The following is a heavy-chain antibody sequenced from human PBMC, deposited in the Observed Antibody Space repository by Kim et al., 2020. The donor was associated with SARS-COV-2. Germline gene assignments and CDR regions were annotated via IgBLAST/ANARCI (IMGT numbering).Heavy chain of an antibody. CDR1: GGSVSSGSYY. CDR3: ARDSLAVGGYYYYYYGMDV. V-gene: IGHV4-61*01. J-gene: IGHJ6*02. CDR2: IYYSGST. D-gene: IGHD6-19*01. Sequence: SETLSLTCTVSGGSVSSGSYYWSWIRQPPGKGLEWIGYIYYSGSTNYNPSLKSRVTISVDTSKNQFSLKLSSVTAADTAVYYCARDSLAVGGYYYYYYGMDVWGQGTTVTVSS.